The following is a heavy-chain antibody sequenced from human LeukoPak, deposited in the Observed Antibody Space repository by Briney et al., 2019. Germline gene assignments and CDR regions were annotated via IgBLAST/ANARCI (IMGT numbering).Heavy chain of an antibody. CDR2: IYSSGNT. Sequence: SETLSLTCAVSGASISSSNYYWGWVRQSPGKGLEWIGNIYSSGNTYYNASLKSRVAMYIDTSKNQFSLKLSSVTAADTAMYYCAKSNGYGLIDYWGQGTLVTVSS. D-gene: IGHD5-12*01. V-gene: IGHV4-39*01. J-gene: IGHJ4*02. CDR1: GASISSSNYY. CDR3: AKSNGYGLIDY.